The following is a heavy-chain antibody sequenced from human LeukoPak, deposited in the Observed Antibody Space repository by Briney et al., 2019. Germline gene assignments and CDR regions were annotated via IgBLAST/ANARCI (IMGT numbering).Heavy chain of an antibody. CDR2: ISSGSSSI. CDR3: ASLGYCSSTSCYP. D-gene: IGHD2-2*01. V-gene: IGHV3-48*01. J-gene: IGHJ5*02. Sequence: PGGSLRLSCAASGFTFSRYSMNWVRQAPGKGLEWVSYISSGSSSIYYADSVKGRFTISRDNAKNSLYLQMNSLRAEDTAVYYCASLGYCSSTSCYPWGQGTLVTVSS. CDR1: GFTFSRYS.